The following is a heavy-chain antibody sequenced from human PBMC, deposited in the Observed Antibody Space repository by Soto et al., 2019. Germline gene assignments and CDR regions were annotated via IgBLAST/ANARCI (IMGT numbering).Heavy chain of an antibody. Sequence: PXETLSLTCTVSGCSISSGDYYWSWIRQPPGKGLEWIGYIYYSGSTYYNPSLKSRVTISVDTSKNQFSLKLSSVTAADTAVYYCARTRTYYDFWSGSYYFDYWGQGTLVTVSS. J-gene: IGHJ4*02. CDR1: GCSISSGDYY. CDR2: IYYSGST. CDR3: ARTRTYYDFWSGSYYFDY. D-gene: IGHD3-3*01. V-gene: IGHV4-30-4*01.